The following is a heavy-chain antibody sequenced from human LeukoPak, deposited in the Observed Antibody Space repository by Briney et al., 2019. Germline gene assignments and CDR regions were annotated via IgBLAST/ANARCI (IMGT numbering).Heavy chain of an antibody. D-gene: IGHD3-16*01. CDR1: GYSISSGYY. J-gene: IGHJ5*02. Sequence: SETLSLTCTVSGYSISSGYYWGWIRQPPGKGLEWIGSIYHSGSTYYNPSLRSRVTISVDTSKNQFSLKLSSVTAADTAVYYCARGWGEAFDPWGQGTLVIVSS. CDR3: ARGWGEAFDP. CDR2: IYHSGST. V-gene: IGHV4-38-2*02.